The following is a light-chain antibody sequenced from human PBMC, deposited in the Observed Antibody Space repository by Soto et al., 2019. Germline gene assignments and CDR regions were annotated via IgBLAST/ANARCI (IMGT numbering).Light chain of an antibody. V-gene: IGLV2-14*01. J-gene: IGLJ3*02. Sequence: QSALTQPASVSGSPGQSITISCTGTSSDVGGYNYVSWYQQHTGKAPKLMIYEVSNRPSGVSNRFSGSKSGNTASLTIYGLQAEDEADYYCSSYTSSSTRVFGGGTKLTVL. CDR3: SSYTSSSTRV. CDR2: EVS. CDR1: SSDVGGYNY.